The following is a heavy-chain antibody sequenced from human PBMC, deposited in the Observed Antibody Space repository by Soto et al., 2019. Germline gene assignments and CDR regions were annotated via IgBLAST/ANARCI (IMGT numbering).Heavy chain of an antibody. V-gene: IGHV3-30*18. D-gene: IGHD2-15*01. J-gene: IGHJ3*02. CDR3: AKSFGAIAATAFDM. CDR2: ISYDGSKK. CDR1: VFSFRSYA. Sequence: GGSLRLSCAASVFSFRSYAMHWVRQAPGKGLEWEAVISYDGSKKYYADSVKGRFTISRDNSKNTLYLQMNSLRAEDTTVYYCAKSFGAIAATAFDMWGQGTMVTVSS.